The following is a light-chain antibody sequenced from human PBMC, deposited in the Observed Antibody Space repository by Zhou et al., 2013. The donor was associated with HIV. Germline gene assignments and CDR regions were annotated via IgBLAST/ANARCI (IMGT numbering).Light chain of an antibody. CDR2: GAS. CDR1: LNISNGH. J-gene: IGKJ4*01. CDR3: QQYGSSPLT. Sequence: DIVLTQSPGTLSLSPGERATLSCRSSLNISNGHLAWYQQKHGQAPRLLIYGASRRATGVPDRFGGGGSGTDFTLTISRLEPEDFAVYYCQQYGSSPLTFGGGTKVEIK. V-gene: IGKV3-20*01.